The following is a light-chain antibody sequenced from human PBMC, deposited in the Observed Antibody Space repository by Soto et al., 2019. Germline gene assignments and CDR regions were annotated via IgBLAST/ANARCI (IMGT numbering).Light chain of an antibody. CDR1: QIISSY. Sequence: DIQMTHSPSSISGSXLGRSTIPXXASQIISSYLNWYQQKPGKAPKLLIYAASSLQTGVPSRFSGSGSGTDFTLTISSLQPEDFATYYCQQSYSTPITFGQGTRLENK. CDR3: QQSYSTPIT. CDR2: AAS. J-gene: IGKJ5*01. V-gene: IGKV1-39*01.